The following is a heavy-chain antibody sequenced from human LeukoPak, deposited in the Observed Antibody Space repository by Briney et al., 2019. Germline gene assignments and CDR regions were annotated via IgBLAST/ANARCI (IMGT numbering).Heavy chain of an antibody. CDR2: ISDSGGST. D-gene: IGHD3-22*01. CDR3: AKRGVVIRVILVGFHKEAYYFDS. J-gene: IGHJ4*02. V-gene: IGHV3-23*01. CDR1: GVTLSNYG. Sequence: GGSLRLSCAVSGVTLSNYGMSGVRQAPGKGREWVAGISDSGGSTNYADSVKGRFTISRDNPKNTLYLQMNSLRAEDTAVYFCAKRGVVIRVILVGFHKEAYYFDSWGQGALVTVSS.